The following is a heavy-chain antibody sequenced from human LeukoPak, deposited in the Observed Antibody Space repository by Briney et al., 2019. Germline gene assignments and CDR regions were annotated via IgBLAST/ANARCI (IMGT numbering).Heavy chain of an antibody. CDR3: ARGMGVLVPAATWFDP. Sequence: ASVKVSCKASGYTFIAYYMHWVRQAPGQGLEWMGWINPNSGGTNYAQKFQGRVTMTRDTSISTAYMDLSRLRSDDTAVYYCARGMGVLVPAATWFDPWGQGTLVTVSS. CDR2: INPNSGGT. V-gene: IGHV1-2*02. J-gene: IGHJ5*02. CDR1: GYTFIAYY. D-gene: IGHD2-2*01.